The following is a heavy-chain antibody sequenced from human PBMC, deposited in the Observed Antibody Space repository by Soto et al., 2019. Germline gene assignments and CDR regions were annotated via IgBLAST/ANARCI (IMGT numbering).Heavy chain of an antibody. V-gene: IGHV4-34*01. CDR1: GGSFSGYY. CDR2: INHSGST. CDR3: ARLGIIVRGVIPRGWFDP. Sequence: SETLSLTCAVYGGSFSGYYWSWIRQPPGKGLEWIGEINHSGSTNYNPSLKSRVTISVDTSKNQFSLKLSSVTAADTAVYYCARLGIIVRGVIPRGWFDPWGQGTLVTVSS. J-gene: IGHJ5*02. D-gene: IGHD3-10*01.